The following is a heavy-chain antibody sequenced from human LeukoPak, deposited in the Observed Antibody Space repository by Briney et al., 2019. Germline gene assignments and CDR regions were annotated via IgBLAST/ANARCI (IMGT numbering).Heavy chain of an antibody. CDR2: INHSGST. J-gene: IGHJ4*02. Sequence: SETLSLTCAVYGGSFSAYYWSWIRQPPGKGLEWIGEINHSGSTNYNPSLKSRVTISVDTSKNQFSLKLSSVTAADTAVYYCARRTLWRFGELVWHFDYWGQGTLVTVSS. CDR1: GGSFSAYY. D-gene: IGHD3-10*01. CDR3: ARRTLWRFGELVWHFDY. V-gene: IGHV4-34*01.